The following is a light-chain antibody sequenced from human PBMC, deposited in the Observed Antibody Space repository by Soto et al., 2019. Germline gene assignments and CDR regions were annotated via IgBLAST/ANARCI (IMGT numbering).Light chain of an antibody. CDR1: QGVSSD. CDR3: QQYNNVPYT. Sequence: DLQMTQSPSSLSVSLGDRVTITCRASQGVSSDLAWFQQKPGKAPKSLIYAASSLHSGVPSRFSGSGFGTDFTLTISSLQPEDFATYYCQQYNNVPYTFGQGTKV. V-gene: IGKV1-16*01. J-gene: IGKJ2*01. CDR2: AAS.